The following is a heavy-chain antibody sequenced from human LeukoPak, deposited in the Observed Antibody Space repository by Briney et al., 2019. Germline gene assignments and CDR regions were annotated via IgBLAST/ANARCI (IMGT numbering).Heavy chain of an antibody. Sequence: PGGSLRLSCAASGFTFSSYAMSWVRQAPGKGLEWVSAISGSGGSTYYADSVKGRFTISRDNSKNTLYLQMNSLRAEDTAVYYCAKPYDYSNYGHYGMDVWGQGTTVTVSS. D-gene: IGHD4-4*01. CDR1: GFTFSSYA. J-gene: IGHJ6*02. V-gene: IGHV3-23*01. CDR2: ISGSGGST. CDR3: AKPYDYSNYGHYGMDV.